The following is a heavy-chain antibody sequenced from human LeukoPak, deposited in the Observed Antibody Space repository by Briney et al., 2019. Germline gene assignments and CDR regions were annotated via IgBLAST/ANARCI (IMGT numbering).Heavy chain of an antibody. CDR3: ARAIRGSKIASRYYFYYMDV. CDR1: GYTFTSYG. J-gene: IGHJ6*03. D-gene: IGHD3-10*01. CDR2: ISAYNGNT. Sequence: GASVKVSCKASGYTFTSYGISWVRQAPGQGLEWMGWISAYNGNTNYAQKLQGRVTMTTDTSTSTAYMELRSLRSDDTAVYYCARAIRGSKIASRYYFYYMDVWGKGTTVTVSS. V-gene: IGHV1-18*01.